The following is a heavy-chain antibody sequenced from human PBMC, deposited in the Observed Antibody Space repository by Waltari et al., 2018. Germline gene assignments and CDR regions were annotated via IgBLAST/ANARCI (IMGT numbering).Heavy chain of an antibody. CDR2: IIPIFETA. CDR1: GGTFSTYA. D-gene: IGHD3-10*01. CDR3: AIGGSGSYSDAFDF. V-gene: IGHV1-69*12. J-gene: IGHJ3*01. Sequence: QVQLVQSGAEVKKPGSSVKVSCKASGGTFSTYAFSWVRQAPGQGLEWMGGIIPIFETANYAQNFQGRVTITADESTSTAYMELSSLRSEDTAVYYCAIGGSGSYSDAFDFWGQGTMVTVSS.